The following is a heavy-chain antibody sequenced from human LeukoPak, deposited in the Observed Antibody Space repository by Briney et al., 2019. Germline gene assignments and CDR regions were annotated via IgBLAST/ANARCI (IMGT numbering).Heavy chain of an antibody. J-gene: IGHJ4*02. V-gene: IGHV4-59*01. D-gene: IGHD1-7*01. CDR2: IFYSGTT. CDR3: AAFSRTTTTLDY. CDR1: GGSISNYY. Sequence: SETLSLTCTVSGGSISNYYWSWIRQPPGKGVEWIGYIFYSGTTNYNPSLKSRVTISLDTSKNQFSLKLRSMTAADTALYYCAAFSRTTTTLDYWGQGTLATVSS.